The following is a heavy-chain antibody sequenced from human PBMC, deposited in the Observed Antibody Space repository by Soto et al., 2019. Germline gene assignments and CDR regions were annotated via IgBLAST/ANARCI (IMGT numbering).Heavy chain of an antibody. CDR1: GGSFSGYY. V-gene: IGHV4-34*01. CDR2: INHSGST. CDR3: ARGYGGATSY. Sequence: SETLSLTCAVYGGSFSGYYWSWIRQPPGKGLEWIGEINHSGSTNYNPSLKSRVTISVDTSKNQFSLKLSSVTAADTAVYYCARGYGGATSYWGQGTLVTVSS. J-gene: IGHJ4*02. D-gene: IGHD1-26*01.